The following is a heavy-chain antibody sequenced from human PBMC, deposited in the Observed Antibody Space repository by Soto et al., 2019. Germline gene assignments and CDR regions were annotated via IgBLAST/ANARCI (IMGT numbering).Heavy chain of an antibody. V-gene: IGHV1-18*01. D-gene: IGHD3-22*01. J-gene: IGHJ4*02. CDR1: GYTFTSYG. CDR3: ARDWGYYYDSSGYYNWDYFDY. CDR2: ISAYNGNT. Sequence: QVQLVQSGAEVKKPGASVKVSCKASGYTFTSYGISWVRQAPGQGLEWMGWISAYNGNTNYAQKLQGRVTMTTDTSTSTAYMELRSLRSDDTAVYYCARDWGYYYDSSGYYNWDYFDYCGQGTLVTVSS.